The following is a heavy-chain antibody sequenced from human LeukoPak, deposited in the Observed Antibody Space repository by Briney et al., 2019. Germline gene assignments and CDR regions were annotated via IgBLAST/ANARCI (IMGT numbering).Heavy chain of an antibody. J-gene: IGHJ5*02. D-gene: IGHD1-26*01. V-gene: IGHV3-23*01. Sequence: GSLRLSCAASGFTFGSYALSGVRQAQGKGLEWVSAISGIVGTKYYAASVKGRFTISRDISKNPLYLQMTSLRAEDTAVYYCAKLPTSVGAILWGWFDPWRQGTLVTVCS. CDR3: AKLPTSVGAILWGWFDP. CDR2: ISGIVGTK. CDR1: GFTFGSYA.